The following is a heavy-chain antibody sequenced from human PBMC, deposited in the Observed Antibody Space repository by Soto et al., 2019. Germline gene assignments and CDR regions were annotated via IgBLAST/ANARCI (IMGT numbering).Heavy chain of an antibody. CDR2: TYYSGST. V-gene: IGHV4-59*01. CDR1: GGSISSYY. Sequence: SETLSLTCTVSGGSISSYYWSWIRQPPGKGLEWIGYTYYSGSTNYNPSLKSRVTISVDTSKNQFSLKLSSVTAADTAVYYCARNDLDYGGNSYFDYWGQGTLVTVSS. CDR3: ARNDLDYGGNSYFDY. J-gene: IGHJ4*02. D-gene: IGHD4-17*01.